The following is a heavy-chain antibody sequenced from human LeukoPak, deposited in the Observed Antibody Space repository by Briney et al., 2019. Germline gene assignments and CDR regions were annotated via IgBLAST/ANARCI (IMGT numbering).Heavy chain of an antibody. V-gene: IGHV3-53*01. J-gene: IGHJ6*02. Sequence: GGSLRLSCAASGFTVSSNYMGWVRQAPGKGLEWVSVIYSGGSTYYADSVKGRFTISRDNSKNTLYLQMNSLRAEDTAVYYCARDRSVYIERYYGMDVWGQGTTVTVSS. CDR2: IYSGGST. CDR3: ARDRSVYIERYYGMDV. CDR1: GFTVSSNY. D-gene: IGHD5-12*01.